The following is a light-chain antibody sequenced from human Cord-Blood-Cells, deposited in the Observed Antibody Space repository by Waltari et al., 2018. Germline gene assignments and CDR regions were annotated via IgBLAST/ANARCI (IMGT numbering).Light chain of an antibody. CDR3: NSRDSSGNHXV. CDR2: GKN. CDR1: RPRSYY. Sequence: SSELTQDPAVSVALGQPVRHTCPGDRPRSYYASWYQQKPEQAPVLVINGKNNRPSGIPDRFSGSSSGNTASLTITGAQAEDEADYYCNSRDSSGNHXVFGGGTXLTV. J-gene: IGLJ3*02. V-gene: IGLV3-19*01.